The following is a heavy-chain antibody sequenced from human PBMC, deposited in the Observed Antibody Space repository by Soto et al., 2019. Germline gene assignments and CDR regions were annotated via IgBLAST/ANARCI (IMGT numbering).Heavy chain of an antibody. V-gene: IGHV4-34*01. Sequence: PSETLSLTCAVYGGSFSGYYWSWIRQPPGKGLEWIGEINHSGSTNYNPSLKSRVTISVDTSKNQFSLKLSSVTAADTAVYYCARGRFYGSGRGYYYGMAVWGQGTTVTVSS. CDR3: ARGRFYGSGRGYYYGMAV. CDR2: INHSGST. J-gene: IGHJ6*02. D-gene: IGHD3-10*01. CDR1: GGSFSGYY.